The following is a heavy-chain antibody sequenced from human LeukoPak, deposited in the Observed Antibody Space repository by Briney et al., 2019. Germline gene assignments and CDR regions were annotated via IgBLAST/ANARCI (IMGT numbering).Heavy chain of an antibody. CDR2: ISGSGGST. J-gene: IGHJ4*02. V-gene: IGHV3-23*01. CDR3: AKDQYDSGLFDY. CDR1: GLPFSSYA. D-gene: IGHD3-22*01. Sequence: GGSLRLSCAASGLPFSSYAMSWVRQAPGKGLEWVSAISGSGGSTYYADSVKGRFTISRDNSKNTLYLQMNSLRAEDTAVYYCAKDQYDSGLFDYWGQGTLVTVSS.